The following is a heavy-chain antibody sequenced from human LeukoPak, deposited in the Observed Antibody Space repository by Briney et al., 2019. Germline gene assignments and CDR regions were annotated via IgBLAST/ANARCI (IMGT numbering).Heavy chain of an antibody. CDR3: AMTMIVVDPNWFDP. V-gene: IGHV4-39*01. J-gene: IGHJ5*02. CDR2: IYYSGST. CDR1: GGSISSSSYY. Sequence: SETLSLTCTVSGGSISSSSYYWGWIRQPPGKGLEWVGSIYYSGSTYYNPSLKSRVTISVDTSKTQFSLKLSSVTAADTAVYYCAMTMIVVDPNWFDPWGQGTLVTVSS. D-gene: IGHD3-22*01.